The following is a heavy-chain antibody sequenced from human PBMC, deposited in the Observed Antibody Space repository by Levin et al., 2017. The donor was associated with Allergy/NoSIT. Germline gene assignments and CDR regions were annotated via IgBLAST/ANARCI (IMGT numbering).Heavy chain of an antibody. CDR2: ISSSGSTI. CDR3: ARVYSSGWYSSGAERSYFDY. Sequence: GGSLRLSCAASGFTFSDYYMSWIRQAPGKGLEWVSYISSSGSTIYYADSVKGRFTISRDNAKNSLYLQMNSLRAEDTAVYYCARVYSSGWYSSGAERSYFDYWGQGTLVTVSS. J-gene: IGHJ4*02. D-gene: IGHD6-19*01. V-gene: IGHV3-11*01. CDR1: GFTFSDYY.